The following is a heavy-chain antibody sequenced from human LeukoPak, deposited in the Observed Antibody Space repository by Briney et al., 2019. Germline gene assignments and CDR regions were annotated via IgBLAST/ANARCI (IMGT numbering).Heavy chain of an antibody. J-gene: IGHJ4*02. Sequence: GGSLRLSCAASGFTFSSYWMSWVRRAPGKGLEWVATIRQDGSQKYYVDSVKGRFTISRDNAKNSLYLQMNSLRAEDTAVYYCARDYGGDYWGQGTLVTVSS. V-gene: IGHV3-7*01. D-gene: IGHD4-23*01. CDR3: ARDYGGDY. CDR2: IRQDGSQK. CDR1: GFTFSSYW.